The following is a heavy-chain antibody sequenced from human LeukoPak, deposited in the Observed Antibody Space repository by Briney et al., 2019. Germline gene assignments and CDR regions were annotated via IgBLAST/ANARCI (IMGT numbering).Heavy chain of an antibody. CDR3: ARGSVVAANFDF. CDR2: ITISGSST. D-gene: IGHD2-15*01. J-gene: IGHJ4*02. V-gene: IGHV3-11*01. Sequence: GGSLRLSCAASGFTFSDYYMSWIRQAPGNGLEWVSSITISGSSTYNADSVKGRFTISRDNAKNSLYLQMNSLRAEDTAVYYCARGSVVAANFDFWGQGTLVTVSS. CDR1: GFTFSDYY.